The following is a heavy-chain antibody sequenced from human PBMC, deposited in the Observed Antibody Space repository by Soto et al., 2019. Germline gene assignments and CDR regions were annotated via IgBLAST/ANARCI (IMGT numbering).Heavy chain of an antibody. D-gene: IGHD4-17*01. CDR3: ARDGSTVTTNYHYAMDV. J-gene: IGHJ6*02. V-gene: IGHV3-48*03. CDR2: IHSDGSRI. CDR1: GFTFSTYH. Sequence: PGGSLRLSCAASGFTFSTYHMNRVRQAPGKGLEWVSYIHSDGSRIYYADSVKGRFTISRDNAKNSLYLQMNSLRPEDTAVYYCARDGSTVTTNYHYAMDVWGQGTTVTPSS.